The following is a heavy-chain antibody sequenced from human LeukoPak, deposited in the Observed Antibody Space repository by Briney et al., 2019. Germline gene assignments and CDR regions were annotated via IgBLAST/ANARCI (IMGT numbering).Heavy chain of an antibody. Sequence: GGSLRLSCAASGSTFSSYGMHWVRQAPGKGLEWVAFIHFDGSPKYSGDSVKGRFTVSRDNSKNTLYLQMNSLRPEDTAVYYCAKDQCTRASCDGYPGHWGQGTLVTVPS. D-gene: IGHD2-2*03. CDR1: GSTFSSYG. CDR2: IHFDGSPK. J-gene: IGHJ4*02. CDR3: AKDQCTRASCDGYPGH. V-gene: IGHV3-30*02.